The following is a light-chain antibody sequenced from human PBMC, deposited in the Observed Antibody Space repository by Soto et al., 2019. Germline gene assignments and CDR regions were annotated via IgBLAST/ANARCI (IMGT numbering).Light chain of an antibody. J-gene: IGLJ2*01. CDR1: SSDVGGYNY. CDR3: SSYTSSSTLYVV. Sequence: QSVLTQPASVSGSPGQSITISCTGTSSDVGGYNYVSWYQQHPGKAPKLMIYDVSNRPSGVSNRFPGSKSGNTASLTISGLQVEDEAEYYCSSYTSSSTLYVVFGGGTKVTVL. V-gene: IGLV2-14*01. CDR2: DVS.